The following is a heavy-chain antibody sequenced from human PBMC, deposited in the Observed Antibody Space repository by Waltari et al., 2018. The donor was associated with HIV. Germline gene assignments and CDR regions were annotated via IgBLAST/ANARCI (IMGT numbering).Heavy chain of an antibody. CDR1: GFTLRGHA. CDR3: ARGRGDCGGDCYYLDY. J-gene: IGHJ4*02. V-gene: IGHV3-23*01. D-gene: IGHD2-21*02. CDR2: STANGGRT. Sequence: EVQLLESGGDLVQPGGSLRLSCAASGFTLRGHAMTWVRQAPGKELEWVSSSTANGGRTYYADSVKGRFSISRDNSKNTMSLQMNSLRAEDTAVYYCARGRGDCGGDCYYLDYWGQGALVTVSS.